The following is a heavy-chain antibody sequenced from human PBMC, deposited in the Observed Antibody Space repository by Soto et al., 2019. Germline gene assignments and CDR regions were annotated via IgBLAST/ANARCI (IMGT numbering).Heavy chain of an antibody. Sequence: PSETLSLTCPVSGDSICRYYWNYNRQPPGKGLEWIGYIYYSGSTNYNPSLKSRVTISVDTSKNQFSLKLSSVTAADTAIYYYTTDSYITSIIVRFDYWGHGTLVTVSS. J-gene: IGHJ4*01. CDR2: IYYSGST. CDR1: GDSICRYY. D-gene: IGHD3-22*01. V-gene: IGHV4-59*12. CDR3: TTDSYITSIIVRFDY.